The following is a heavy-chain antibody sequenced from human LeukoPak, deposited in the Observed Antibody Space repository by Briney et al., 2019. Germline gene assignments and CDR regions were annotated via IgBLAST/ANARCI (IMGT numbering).Heavy chain of an antibody. V-gene: IGHV5-51*01. CDR1: CCSFTSYW. Sequence: GESLQISFKGACCSFTSYWIGWGRRMPGKGGEWMGIIYPGDSDTRYSPSFQGQVTISADKSISTAYLQWSSLKASDTAMYYCARRDYYDSSGYDYWGQGTLVTVSS. J-gene: IGHJ4*02. CDR3: ARRDYYDSSGYDY. CDR2: IYPGDSDT. D-gene: IGHD3-22*01.